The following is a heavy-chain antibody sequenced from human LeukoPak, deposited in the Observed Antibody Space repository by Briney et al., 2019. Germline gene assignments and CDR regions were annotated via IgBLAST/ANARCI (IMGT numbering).Heavy chain of an antibody. Sequence: PSETLSLTCTVSGGSISSSSYYWGWIRQPPGKGLEWIGSIYYSGSTYYNPSLKSRVTISVDTSKNQFSLKLSSVTAADTAVYYCARFSGDAWYFDLWGRGTLVTVSS. D-gene: IGHD6-25*01. CDR3: ARFSGDAWYFDL. V-gene: IGHV4-39*07. J-gene: IGHJ2*01. CDR2: IYYSGST. CDR1: GGSISSSSYY.